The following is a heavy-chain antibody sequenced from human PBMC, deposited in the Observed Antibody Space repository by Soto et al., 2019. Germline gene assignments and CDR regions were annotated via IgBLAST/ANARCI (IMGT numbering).Heavy chain of an antibody. CDR2: ISYDGRNK. CDR1: GFTFSNYG. D-gene: IGHD3-3*01. J-gene: IGHJ3*02. Sequence: QVQLVESGGGVVQPARSLRLSCAASGFTFSNYGMHWVRQAPGKGLEWVAVISYDGRNKYYADSVKGRFTISRDNSRNTLYLQMNSLRAEDTAVYYCAKAYYDFWNGPSRRSAFDIWGQGTMVTVSS. V-gene: IGHV3-30*18. CDR3: AKAYYDFWNGPSRRSAFDI.